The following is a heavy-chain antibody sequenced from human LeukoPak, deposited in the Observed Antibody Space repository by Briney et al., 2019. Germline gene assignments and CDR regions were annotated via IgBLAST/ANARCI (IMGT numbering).Heavy chain of an antibody. D-gene: IGHD2/OR15-2a*01. CDR2: IKQDGSEK. CDR1: GFTLSSYW. CDR3: ARGGISYYYYGMDV. J-gene: IGHJ6*02. Sequence: GGSLRLSCAASGFTLSSYWMSWVRQAPGKGLEWVANIKQDGSEKYYVDSVKGRFTISRDNAKTSLYLQMNSLRAEDTAVYYCARGGISYYYYGMDVWGQGTTVTVSS. V-gene: IGHV3-7*01.